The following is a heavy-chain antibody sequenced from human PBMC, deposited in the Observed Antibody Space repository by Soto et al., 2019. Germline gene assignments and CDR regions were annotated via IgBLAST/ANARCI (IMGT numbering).Heavy chain of an antibody. CDR1: GYSFTSYW. D-gene: IGHD5-18*01. Sequence: EVQLVQSGAEVKKPGESLRISCKGSGYSFTSYWISWVRQMPGKGLEWMGRIDPSDSYTNYSPSFQGHVTISADKSISTAYLQGSSLKASDTAMYYCARQVGYGGYYYGMDVWGQGTTVTLSS. J-gene: IGHJ6*02. CDR2: IDPSDSYT. V-gene: IGHV5-10-1*03. CDR3: ARQVGYGGYYYGMDV.